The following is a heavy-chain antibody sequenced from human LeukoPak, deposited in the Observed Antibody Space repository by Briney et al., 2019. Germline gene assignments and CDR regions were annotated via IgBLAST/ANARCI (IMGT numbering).Heavy chain of an antibody. CDR1: GFTFSTFA. Sequence: GGSLRLSCAASGFTFSTFAMNWIRQAPGKGLEWVSGMSASGSRTYYADSVKGRFTISRDNSKNTLSLQMNSLRAEDTAIYYCAKGLQAHYYDSSGYGSFGSWGQGTLVTVSS. D-gene: IGHD3-22*01. J-gene: IGHJ5*02. CDR3: AKGLQAHYYDSSGYGSFGS. CDR2: MSASGSRT. V-gene: IGHV3-23*01.